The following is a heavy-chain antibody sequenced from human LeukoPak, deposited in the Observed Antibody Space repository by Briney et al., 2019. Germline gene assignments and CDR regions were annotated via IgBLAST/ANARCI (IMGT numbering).Heavy chain of an antibody. J-gene: IGHJ6*02. Sequence: GGSLRLSCAASGFTFSIYSMNWVRQAPGKGLEWVSYISSSSSTIYYADSVKGRFTISRDNAKNSLYLQMNSLRDEDTAVYYCARSQAQYSSGWLFIYYGMDVWGQGTTVTVSS. CDR3: ARSQAQYSSGWLFIYYGMDV. CDR2: ISSSSSTI. D-gene: IGHD6-19*01. CDR1: GFTFSIYS. V-gene: IGHV3-48*02.